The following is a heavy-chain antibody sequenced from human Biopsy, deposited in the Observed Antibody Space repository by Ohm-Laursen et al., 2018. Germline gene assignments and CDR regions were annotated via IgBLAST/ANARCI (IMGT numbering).Heavy chain of an antibody. CDR2: IYYSGRP. Sequence: SETLSLTCPVSGASIARYYWTWIRQSPGKGLEWIAYIYYSGRPNYNPSLKVRVVISVDRSRNQFFLKLTSATAADTAIYYCARVDRYNFDHYIMDAWGRGTTVTVSS. CDR1: GASIARYY. CDR3: ARVDRYNFDHYIMDA. D-gene: IGHD1-20*01. V-gene: IGHV4-59*01. J-gene: IGHJ6*02.